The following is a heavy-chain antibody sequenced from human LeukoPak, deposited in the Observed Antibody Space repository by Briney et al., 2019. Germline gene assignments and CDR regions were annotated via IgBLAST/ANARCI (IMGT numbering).Heavy chain of an antibody. V-gene: IGHV4-30-4*01. J-gene: IGHJ4*02. CDR1: GGSISSGDCY. D-gene: IGHD6-13*01. Sequence: SQTLSLTCTVSGGSISSGDCYWSWIRQPPGKGLEWIGYIYYSGSTYYNPSLKSRVTISVDTSKNQFSLKLSSVTAADTAVYYCARVSGIAAAGPFDYWGQGTLVTVSS. CDR2: IYYSGST. CDR3: ARVSGIAAAGPFDY.